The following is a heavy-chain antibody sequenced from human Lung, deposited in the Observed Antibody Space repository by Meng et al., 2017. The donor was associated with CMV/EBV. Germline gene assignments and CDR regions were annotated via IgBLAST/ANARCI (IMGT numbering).Heavy chain of an antibody. CDR1: RASISSFY. D-gene: IGHD1-1*01. V-gene: IGHV4-59*01. Sequence: SETXSLXCTISRASISSFYWSWIRQPPGKGLQWIGYVSDSGSAKYNPSLESRGTISRDRSRNQFYLNLNSVTAADTAMYFCARGTGTTQHYFDYWGQGILVTVSS. J-gene: IGHJ4*02. CDR3: ARGTGTTQHYFDY. CDR2: VSDSGSA.